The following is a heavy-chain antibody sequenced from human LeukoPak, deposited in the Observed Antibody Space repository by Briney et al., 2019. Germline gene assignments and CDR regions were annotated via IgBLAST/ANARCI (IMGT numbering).Heavy chain of an antibody. V-gene: IGHV3-21*01. CDR1: GFTFSSYS. D-gene: IGHD3-22*01. J-gene: IGHJ4*02. CDR3: ARASADHYYYDSSGYYGLGY. Sequence: GGSLRLSCAASGFTFSSYSMNWVRQAPEKGLEWVSSISSSSSYIYYADSVKGRFTISRDNAKNSLYLQMNSLRAEDTAVYYCARASADHYYYDSSGYYGLGYWGQGTLVTVSS. CDR2: ISSSSSYI.